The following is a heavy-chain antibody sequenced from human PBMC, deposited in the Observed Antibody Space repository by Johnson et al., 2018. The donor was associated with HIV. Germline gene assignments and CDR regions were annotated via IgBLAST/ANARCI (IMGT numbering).Heavy chain of an antibody. Sequence: QVQLVESGGGVVQPGRSLRLSCAASGFTFSSYAMHWVRQAPGKGLEWVAVIWYDGSNKYYANSVKGRFIISRDNSKNTLYLQMNSLRAEDTAVYYCAKDGGRLRTDAFDIWGQGTMVTVSS. CDR1: GFTFSSYA. V-gene: IGHV3-33*06. J-gene: IGHJ3*02. CDR2: IWYDGSNK. CDR3: AKDGGRLRTDAFDI. D-gene: IGHD2-15*01.